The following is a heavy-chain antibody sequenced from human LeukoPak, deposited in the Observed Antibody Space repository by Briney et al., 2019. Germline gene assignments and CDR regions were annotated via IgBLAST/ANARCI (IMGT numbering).Heavy chain of an antibody. CDR1: GFTFSSYW. V-gene: IGHV3-7*01. D-gene: IGHD3-10*01. CDR2: IKQDGSEK. Sequence: GGSLRLSCAASGFTFSSYWMSWVRQAPGKGLEWVANIKQDGSEKYYVDSVKGRFTISRDNAKNSLYQQMNSLRAEDTAVYYCARARLLWFGGNTGYYFDYWGQGTLVTVSS. J-gene: IGHJ4*02. CDR3: ARARLLWFGGNTGYYFDY.